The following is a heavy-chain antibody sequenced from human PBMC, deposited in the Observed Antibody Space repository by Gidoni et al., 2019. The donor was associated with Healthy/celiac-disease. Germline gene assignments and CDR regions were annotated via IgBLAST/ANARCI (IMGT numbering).Heavy chain of an antibody. CDR1: GFSLSNARMG. CDR2: IFSNDEK. Sequence: QVTLKESGPVLVKPTETLTLTCTVSGFSLSNARMGVSWIRQPPGQALEWLAHIFSNDEKSYSTSLKSRLTISKDTSKSQVVLTMTNMDPVDTATYYCARIPLTCDFWSGYCFYYMDVWGKGTTVTVSS. V-gene: IGHV2-26*01. J-gene: IGHJ6*03. D-gene: IGHD3-3*01. CDR3: ARIPLTCDFWSGYCFYYMDV.